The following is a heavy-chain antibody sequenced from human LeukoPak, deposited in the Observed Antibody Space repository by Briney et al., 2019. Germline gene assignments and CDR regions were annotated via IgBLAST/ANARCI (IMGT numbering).Heavy chain of an antibody. V-gene: IGHV1-69*05. CDR1: GVTFSSYA. Sequence: GTSVKVSCKASGVTFSSYAICWVLQAPGQGLEWIGRIIPIFGTANYAQKFQGRVTITTDESTSTAYMELSSLRSEDTAVYYCARVRRFLEWRAFDPWGQGTLVTVSS. CDR2: IIPIFGTA. CDR3: ARVRRFLEWRAFDP. J-gene: IGHJ5*02. D-gene: IGHD3-3*01.